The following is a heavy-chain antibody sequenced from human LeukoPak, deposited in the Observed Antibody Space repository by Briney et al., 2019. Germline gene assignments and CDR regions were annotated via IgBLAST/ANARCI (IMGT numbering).Heavy chain of an antibody. D-gene: IGHD3-9*01. Sequence: GGSLRLSCAASGFIFTTSAMSWVRQAPGKGLEWVSAISGSGGSTYYADSVKGRFTISRDNPKNTLYLQMNSLRAEDTAVYYCAKDGPPYYDILTGYPLNWGQGTLVTVSS. V-gene: IGHV3-23*01. J-gene: IGHJ4*02. CDR2: ISGSGGST. CDR3: AKDGPPYYDILTGYPLN. CDR1: GFIFTTSA.